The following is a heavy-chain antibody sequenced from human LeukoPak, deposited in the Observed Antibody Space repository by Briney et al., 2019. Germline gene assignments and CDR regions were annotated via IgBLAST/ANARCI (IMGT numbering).Heavy chain of an antibody. V-gene: IGHV3-48*03. CDR1: GFTFSSYE. CDR3: ASHSIAAAGLLYYYYYMDV. CDR2: ISSSGSTI. Sequence: GGSLRLSCAASGFTFSSYEMNWVRQAPGKGLEWVSYISSSGSTIYYADSVKGRFTISRDNAKNSLYLQMNSLRAEDTAVYYCASHSIAAAGLLYYYYYMDVWGKGTTVTVSS. D-gene: IGHD6-13*01. J-gene: IGHJ6*03.